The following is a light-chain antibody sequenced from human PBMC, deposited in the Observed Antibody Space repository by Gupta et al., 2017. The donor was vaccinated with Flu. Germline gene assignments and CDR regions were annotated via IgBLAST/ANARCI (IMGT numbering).Light chain of an antibody. CDR2: EVT. J-gene: IGLJ3*02. CDR1: SSDVGSYNY. CDR3: GSYTTSYTWV. V-gene: IGLV2-14*01. Sequence: SALTQPAYVSCSPGQPITISCTGTSSDVGSYNYVSWYRQHPGKAPKLMIYEVTNRPAGVSNRFSGSKSGNTASLTISGLQDEEEADYFCGSYTTSYTWVFGGGTKLTVL.